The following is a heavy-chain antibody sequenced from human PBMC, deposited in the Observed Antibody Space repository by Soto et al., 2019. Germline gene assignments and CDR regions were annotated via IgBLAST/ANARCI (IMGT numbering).Heavy chain of an antibody. V-gene: IGHV3-30*02. CDR1: GFTFSTYG. CDR3: AKGFQWELHAFDI. Sequence: HPGGSLRLSCAASGFTFSTYGMHWVRQAPGKGLEWVAVMGNDGITTFYADSVKGRFTISRDNSKNTLFLQMNSLRADDTAVYYCAKGFQWELHAFDIWGQGTMVTVSS. J-gene: IGHJ3*02. CDR2: MGNDGITT. D-gene: IGHD1-26*01.